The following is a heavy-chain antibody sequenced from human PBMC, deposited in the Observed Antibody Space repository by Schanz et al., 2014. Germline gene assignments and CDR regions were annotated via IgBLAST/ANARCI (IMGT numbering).Heavy chain of an antibody. CDR1: GFTFNGHA. V-gene: IGHV3-30*14. D-gene: IGHD5-12*01. J-gene: IGHJ3*01. CDR3: ARDGGRDGYNLAFDV. Sequence: VQLVESGGGLVQPGGSLRLSCESSGFTFNGHAMHWVHQAPGKGLEWVAVTSYDGSQKYYTDSVKGRFIISRDSSKNTLFLQMNSLRAEDTAVYFCARDGGRDGYNLAFDVWGQGTLVTVSS. CDR2: TSYDGSQK.